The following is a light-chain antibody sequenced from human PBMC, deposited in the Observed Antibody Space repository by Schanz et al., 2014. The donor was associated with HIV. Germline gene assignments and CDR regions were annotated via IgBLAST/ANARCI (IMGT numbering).Light chain of an antibody. J-gene: IGLJ3*02. CDR3: QSYDSSLSGSV. CDR1: SNDIGTYKY. V-gene: IGLV2-8*01. Sequence: QSALTQPPSASGSPGQSVTISCTGTSNDIGTYKYVSWYRQHPGKAPKLIIYEVNKRTSGVPARFSGYKSGNTASLTISGLQAEDEADYYCQSYDSSLSGSVFGGGTKLTVL. CDR2: EVN.